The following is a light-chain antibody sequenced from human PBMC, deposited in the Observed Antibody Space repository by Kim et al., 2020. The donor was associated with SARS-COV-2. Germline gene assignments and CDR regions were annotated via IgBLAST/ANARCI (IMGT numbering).Light chain of an antibody. V-gene: IGLV2-23*02. J-gene: IGLJ1*01. Sequence: QSVVTQPASVSGSPGQSITMSCTGTSSDVGSYNLVSWYQQHPGKAPKLMVSEVSKRPSGVSDRFSGSKSGNTASLTISGLQAEDEADYYCCSYVGNSIYVFGTGTKVTVL. CDR3: CSYVGNSIYV. CDR1: SSDVGSYNL. CDR2: EVS.